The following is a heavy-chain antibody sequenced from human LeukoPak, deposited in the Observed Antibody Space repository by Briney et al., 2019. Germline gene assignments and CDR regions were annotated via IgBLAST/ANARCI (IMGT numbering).Heavy chain of an antibody. CDR3: VRDLVRGVHPVFYFDL. CDR2: ISGRSDYI. D-gene: IGHD3-10*01. J-gene: IGHJ2*01. Sequence: KAGGSLRLSCAASGFTVRTNYMTWVRQAPGKGLEWVSSISGRSDYIYSADSVKGRFTISRDNAKKSLYLQMTSLRADDTAVYFCVRDLVRGVHPVFYFDLWGRGALVTVSS. V-gene: IGHV3-21*01. CDR1: GFTVRTNY.